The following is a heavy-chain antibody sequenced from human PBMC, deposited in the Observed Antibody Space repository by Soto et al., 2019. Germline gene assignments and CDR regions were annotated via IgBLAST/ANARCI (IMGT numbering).Heavy chain of an antibody. CDR2: ISYDGSNK. D-gene: IGHD3-22*01. Sequence: PVGSLRLSCAASGFTFSSYGMHWVRQAPGKGLEWVAVISYDGSNKYYADSVKGRFTISRDNSKNTLYLQMNSLRAEDTAVYYCAKARGYYYDSSGYYVLDYWGQGTLVTVSS. CDR3: AKARGYYYDSSGYYVLDY. CDR1: GFTFSSYG. V-gene: IGHV3-30*18. J-gene: IGHJ4*02.